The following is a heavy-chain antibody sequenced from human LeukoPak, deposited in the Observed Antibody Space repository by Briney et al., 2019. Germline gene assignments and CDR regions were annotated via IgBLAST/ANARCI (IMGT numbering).Heavy chain of an antibody. Sequence: GESLTISCKTSGYTFTSYWIGWVRQKPGKGLECMGVIFPRDSDVRYSPSFQGQVTISADKSTNTAYLHWGSLKASDSAMYYCVRSLPGTLLRGYGMDVWGPGTAVTVS. V-gene: IGHV5-51*01. CDR3: VRSLPGTLLRGYGMDV. D-gene: IGHD3-10*01. CDR2: IFPRDSDV. CDR1: GYTFTSYW. J-gene: IGHJ6*02.